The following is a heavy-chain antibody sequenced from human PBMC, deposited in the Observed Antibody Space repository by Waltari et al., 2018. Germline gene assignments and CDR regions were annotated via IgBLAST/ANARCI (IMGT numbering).Heavy chain of an antibody. D-gene: IGHD3-22*01. CDR3: ARDSAYEISGHYRFDY. Sequence: QVQLQESGPGLVKPSETLPLLCTVPGVSISRFYWSCIRKPAGRELEWIGRVSRSGSSNHNPSLKSRVTISLDTSKNQFSLKLTSVTAADTAVYYCARDSAYEISGHYRFDYWGQGALVTVSS. V-gene: IGHV4-4*07. J-gene: IGHJ4*02. CDR2: VSRSGSS. CDR1: GVSISRFY.